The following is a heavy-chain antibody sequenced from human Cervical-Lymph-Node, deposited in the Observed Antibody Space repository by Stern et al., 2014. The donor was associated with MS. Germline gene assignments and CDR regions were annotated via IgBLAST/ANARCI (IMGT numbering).Heavy chain of an antibody. V-gene: IGHV3-11*01. CDR2: ISSGGKT. Sequence: VQLVQSGGGLVKPGESLRLSCSASGFTFSDYYMSWIRQPPGKGLEGISYISSGGKTYYADSVKGRFTISRDNAKNSLYLQIKSLRAEDTAVYYCARESGTFDSWGQGTLVTVSS. CDR1: GFTFSDYY. CDR3: ARESGTFDS. J-gene: IGHJ4*02. D-gene: IGHD3-10*01.